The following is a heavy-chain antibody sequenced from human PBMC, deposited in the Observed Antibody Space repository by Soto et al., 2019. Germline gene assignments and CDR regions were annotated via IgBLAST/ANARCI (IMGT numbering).Heavy chain of an antibody. CDR3: ARGGSLYWYFDL. D-gene: IGHD1-26*01. V-gene: IGHV1-3*01. CDR2: INAGNGNT. Sequence: GASVKVSGKASGYTFTSYAMHWVRQAPGQRLERMGWINAGNGNTKYSQKFQGRVTITRDTSASTAYMELSSLRSEDTAVYYCARGGSLYWYFDLWGRGTLVTSPQ. CDR1: GYTFTSYA. J-gene: IGHJ2*01.